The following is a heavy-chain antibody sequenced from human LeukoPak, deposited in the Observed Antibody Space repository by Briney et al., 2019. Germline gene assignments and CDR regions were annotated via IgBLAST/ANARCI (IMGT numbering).Heavy chain of an antibody. CDR3: AKSQPERRYEYYFDY. CDR1: GFTFDDYA. Sequence: GRSLRLSCAASGFTFDDYAMHWVRQAPGKGLEWVSGISWNSGSIGYADSVKGRFTITRDNAKNCLYLQMNSLRAEDMALYYCAKSQPERRYEYYFDYWGQGTLVTVSS. J-gene: IGHJ4*02. D-gene: IGHD1-1*01. V-gene: IGHV3-9*03. CDR2: ISWNSGSI.